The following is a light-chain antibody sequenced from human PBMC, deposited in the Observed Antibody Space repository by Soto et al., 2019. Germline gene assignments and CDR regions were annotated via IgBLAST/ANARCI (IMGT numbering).Light chain of an antibody. CDR1: QSVRSSY. CDR3: QQYGTSPRT. J-gene: IGKJ1*01. V-gene: IGKV3-20*01. CDR2: GVS. Sequence: EIVLTQSPGTLSLSPGERATLSCRASQSVRSSYLAWYQQKLGQAPRLLIYGVSNRATGIPDRFSGSGSGTDITLTISRLESEDFAVYYSQQYGTSPRTFGQGTKVEIK.